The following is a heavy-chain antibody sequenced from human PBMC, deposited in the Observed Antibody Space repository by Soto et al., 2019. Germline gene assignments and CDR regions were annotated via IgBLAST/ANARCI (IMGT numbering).Heavy chain of an antibody. CDR1: GYTFTRYY. J-gene: IGHJ6*02. D-gene: IGHD1-7*01. CDR2: IKPSDGST. Sequence: QVQLVQSGAEVKRPGASVKVSCKASGYTFTRYYLHWVRQAPGQGLEWMGIIKPSDGSTSYSQKFRGXVXXXRXXSTSTVYMELTSLRSEDTAVYYCARDSLLGNYTDYFYGMDVWGQGTTVTVSS. CDR3: ARDSLLGNYTDYFYGMDV. V-gene: IGHV1-46*01.